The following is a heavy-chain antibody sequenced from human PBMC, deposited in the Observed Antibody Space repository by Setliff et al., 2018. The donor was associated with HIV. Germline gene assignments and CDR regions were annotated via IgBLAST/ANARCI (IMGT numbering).Heavy chain of an antibody. J-gene: IGHJ4*02. D-gene: IGHD3-10*01. CDR2: IYTSGST. Sequence: LSLTCTVSGGSISSGTYYWSRIRQPAGKGLEWIGRIYTSGSTNYNPSLKSRVTISVDTSKNQLSLKLSSVTAADAAVYYCARESYFYYFDYWGQGTLVTVSS. CDR1: GGSISSGTYY. CDR3: ARESYFYYFDY. V-gene: IGHV4-61*02.